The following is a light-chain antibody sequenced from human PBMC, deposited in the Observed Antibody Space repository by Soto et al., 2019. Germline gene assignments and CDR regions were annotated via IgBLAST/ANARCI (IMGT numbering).Light chain of an antibody. CDR1: QSVRTS. V-gene: IGKV3-11*01. J-gene: IGKJ5*01. CDR2: DAS. CDR3: QQRNVWPPIT. Sequence: EVVLTQSPATLSLSPGERAILSCRASQSVRTSLAWYQHKPGQAPRLVIYDASLRANGVPARFGGSGSGTDFTLTTNSLEPEDFAVYYCQQRNVWPPITFGQGTRLEIK.